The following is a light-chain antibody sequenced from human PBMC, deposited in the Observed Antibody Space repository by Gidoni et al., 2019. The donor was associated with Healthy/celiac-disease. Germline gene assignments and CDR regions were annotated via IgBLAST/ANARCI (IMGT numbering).Light chain of an antibody. V-gene: IGKV3-11*01. CDR2: DAS. CDR1: QSVSSY. CDR3: QQRSNWPT. J-gene: IGKJ1*01. Sequence: ELVLTQSPATLSLSPGARATPSCRASQSVSSYLAWYQQKPGQAPRLLIYDASNRTTGLPTRFSSGGSGTDFTLTISSLEPEDFAVYYYQQRSNWPTFGQGTKVEIK.